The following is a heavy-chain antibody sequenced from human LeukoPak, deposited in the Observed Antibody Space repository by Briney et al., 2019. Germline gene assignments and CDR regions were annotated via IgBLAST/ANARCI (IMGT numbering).Heavy chain of an antibody. J-gene: IGHJ4*02. CDR2: IRANAGST. CDR1: GFTFSSDA. D-gene: IGHD4-17*01. Sequence: GGALRLSCAASGFTFSSDAMSWVRQAPGKGLEWVSAIRANAGSTYYADSVKGRFTISRDSSKNTLYLQMNSLRAEDTAVYYCAKNYGDYVSSRFDCWGQGTLVTVSS. V-gene: IGHV3-23*01. CDR3: AKNYGDYVSSRFDC.